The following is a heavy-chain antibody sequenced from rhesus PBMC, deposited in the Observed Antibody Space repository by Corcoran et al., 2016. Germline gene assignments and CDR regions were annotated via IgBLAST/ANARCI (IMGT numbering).Heavy chain of an antibody. D-gene: IGHD3-3*01. J-gene: IGHJ4*01. V-gene: IGHV3-54*02. CDR2: ISYDGSKR. CDR1: GFTFSSYG. CDR3: AIDGSFGLVIINLPIDY. Sequence: EVQLVESGGGWVQPGGSLRLSCAASGFTFSSYGMHCVRQAPWEGLEWVAVISYDGSKRYYADCVKDRFAISRDNSKHMLYLQMNNLKLEDTTVYYCAIDGSFGLVIINLPIDYLGQRVLVTVSS.